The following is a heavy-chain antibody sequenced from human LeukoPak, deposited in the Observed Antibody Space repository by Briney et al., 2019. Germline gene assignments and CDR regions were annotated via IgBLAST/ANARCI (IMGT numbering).Heavy chain of an antibody. CDR2: ISSRNSYI. CDR3: ARSWYYDSSGPERGFDI. D-gene: IGHD3-22*01. CDR1: GFTFSSYG. J-gene: IGHJ3*02. Sequence: GGSLRLSCAASGFTFSSYGMHWVRQAPGKGLEWVSSISSRNSYILYADSVKGRFTVSRDNAKNSLYLQMNSLRVEDTAVYYCARSWYYDSSGPERGFDIWGQGTMVTVSS. V-gene: IGHV3-21*01.